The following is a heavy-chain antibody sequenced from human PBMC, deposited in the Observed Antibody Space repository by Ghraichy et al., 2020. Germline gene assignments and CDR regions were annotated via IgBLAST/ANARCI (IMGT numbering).Heavy chain of an antibody. D-gene: IGHD2-2*01. CDR2: ISSSSSYT. CDR3: ARQGNFIVVVPANYYYMDV. Sequence: GSLRLSCAASGFTFSDYYMSWIRQAPGKELEWVSYISSSSSYTNYADSVKGRFTISRDNAKNSLYLQMNSLRAEDTAVYYCARQGNFIVVVPANYYYMDVWGKGTTVTVSS. J-gene: IGHJ6*03. CDR1: GFTFSDYY. V-gene: IGHV3-11*03.